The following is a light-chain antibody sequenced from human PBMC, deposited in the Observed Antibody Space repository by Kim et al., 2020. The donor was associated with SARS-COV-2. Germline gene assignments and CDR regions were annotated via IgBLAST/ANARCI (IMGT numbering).Light chain of an antibody. V-gene: IGKV1-8*01. J-gene: IGKJ4*01. CDR3: QQYYSHPPT. CDR2: AAS. CDR1: QGISSY. Sequence: IRMTQSPSSLSASIGDRVTITCQASQGISSYLAWYQQKPGKAPKLLIYAASTLQTGVPSRFSGSGSGTDFTLTISCLQSEDIATYYCQQYYSHPPTFGGGTKVDIK.